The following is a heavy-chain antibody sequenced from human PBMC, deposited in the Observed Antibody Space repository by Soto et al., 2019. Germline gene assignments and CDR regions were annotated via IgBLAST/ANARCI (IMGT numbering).Heavy chain of an antibody. CDR3: ARRITMVRGVKVPWFDP. CDR1: GFTFSSYW. CDR2: IKQDGSEK. D-gene: IGHD3-10*01. Sequence: PGGSLRLSCAASGFTFSSYWMSWVRQAPGKGLEWVANIKQDGSEKYYVDSVKGRFTIYRDNAKNSLYLQMNSLRAEDTAVYYCARRITMVRGVKVPWFDPWGQGTLVPVSS. J-gene: IGHJ5*02. V-gene: IGHV3-7*01.